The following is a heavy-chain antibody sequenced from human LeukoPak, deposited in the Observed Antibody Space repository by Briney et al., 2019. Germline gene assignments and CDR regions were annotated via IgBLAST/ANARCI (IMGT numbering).Heavy chain of an antibody. D-gene: IGHD2-21*02. CDR1: GFTFSDYY. CDR2: ISSSGSTI. Sequence: GGFLRLSCAASGFTFSDYYMSWIRQAPGKGLEWVSYISSSGSTIYYADSVKGRFTISRDNAKNSLYLQMNSLRAEDTAVYYCARTAYCGGDCLFSLYYFDYWGQGTLVTVSS. J-gene: IGHJ4*02. CDR3: ARTAYCGGDCLFSLYYFDY. V-gene: IGHV3-11*04.